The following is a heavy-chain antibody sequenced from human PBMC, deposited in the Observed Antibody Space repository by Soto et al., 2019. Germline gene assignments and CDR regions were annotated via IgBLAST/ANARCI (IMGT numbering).Heavy chain of an antibody. CDR3: ARAPPAHGYGDYWYFDL. CDR2: ISSSSSTI. D-gene: IGHD4-17*01. V-gene: IGHV3-48*02. Sequence: GGSLRLSCAASGFTFSSYSMNWVRQAPGKGLEWVSYISSSSSTIYYADSVKGRFTISRDNAKNTLYLQMNSLRDEDTAVYYCARAPPAHGYGDYWYFDLWGRGTLVTVSS. J-gene: IGHJ2*01. CDR1: GFTFSSYS.